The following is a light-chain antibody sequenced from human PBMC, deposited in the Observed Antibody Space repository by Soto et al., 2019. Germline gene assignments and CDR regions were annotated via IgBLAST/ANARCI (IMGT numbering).Light chain of an antibody. CDR1: QYINTR. V-gene: IGKV3-11*01. Sequence: EIVLTQSPATLSSFPGDRVTLSYRASQYINTRLAWYQHRPGQAPRLLIYQTSIRAAGIPARFSASGTGTDFTLTISDVQPEDFAVYYCHQRQSWPRTFGQGTKVDNK. CDR2: QTS. J-gene: IGKJ1*01. CDR3: HQRQSWPRT.